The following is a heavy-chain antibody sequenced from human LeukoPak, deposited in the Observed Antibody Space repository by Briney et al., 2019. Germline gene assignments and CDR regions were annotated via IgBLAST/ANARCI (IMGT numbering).Heavy chain of an antibody. D-gene: IGHD3-22*01. V-gene: IGHV3-7*01. CDR3: AREGRGYKVAKFDY. CDR2: IKQDGSEK. Sequence: HPGGSLRLSCAASGFTFSSYWMSWVRQAPGKGLEWVANIKQDGSEKYYVDSVKGRFTISRDNAKNSLYLQMNSLRAEDTAVYYCAREGRGYKVAKFDYWGQGTLVTASS. CDR1: GFTFSSYW. J-gene: IGHJ4*02.